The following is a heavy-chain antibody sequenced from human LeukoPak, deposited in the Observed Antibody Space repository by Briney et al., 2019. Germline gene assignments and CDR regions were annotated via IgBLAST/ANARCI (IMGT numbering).Heavy chain of an antibody. CDR3: ARDRGDYFDY. J-gene: IGHJ4*02. Sequence: GGSLRLSCVASGFTFDDNGMSWVRQAPGKGLVWVSRIKSDGSSTSYADPVKGRFTISRDNAKNTLYLQVNSLRAEDTAVYYCARDRGDYFDYWGQGTLVTVSS. CDR1: GFTFDDNG. D-gene: IGHD3-10*01. V-gene: IGHV3-74*01. CDR2: IKSDGSST.